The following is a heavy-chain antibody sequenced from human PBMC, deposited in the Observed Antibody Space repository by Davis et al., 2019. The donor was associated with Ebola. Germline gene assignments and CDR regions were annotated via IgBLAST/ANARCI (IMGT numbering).Heavy chain of an antibody. CDR3: ARSRGGIVGLYPFHY. J-gene: IGHJ4*02. CDR1: GGSFTGYY. D-gene: IGHD1-26*01. V-gene: IGHV4-34*01. Sequence: PSETLSLTCAVYGGSFTGYYWSWNRQPPGKGLEWIGEINHSGSTNYNPSLKSRVTISVDTSKNQFSLKLSSVTAADTAIYYCARSRGGIVGLYPFHYWGLGNLVTVSS. CDR2: INHSGST.